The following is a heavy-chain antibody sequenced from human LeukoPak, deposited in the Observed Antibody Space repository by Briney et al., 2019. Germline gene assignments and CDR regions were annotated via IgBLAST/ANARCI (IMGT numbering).Heavy chain of an antibody. CDR1: GFTFSSYA. D-gene: IGHD6-6*01. Sequence: GGSLRLSCAASGFTFSSYAMSWVRQAPGKGLEWVSAISGSGGSTYYADSVKGRFTISRDNSKNTLYLQMNSLRAEDTAVYFCARDRDSSSHYFDYWGQGALVTVSS. CDR3: ARDRDSSSHYFDY. V-gene: IGHV3-23*01. J-gene: IGHJ4*02. CDR2: ISGSGGST.